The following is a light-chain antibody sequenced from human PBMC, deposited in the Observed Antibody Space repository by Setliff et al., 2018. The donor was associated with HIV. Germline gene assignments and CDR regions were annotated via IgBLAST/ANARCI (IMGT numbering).Light chain of an antibody. CDR1: SSNIGSNT. Sequence: SVLTQPPSASGTPGQRVTFSCSGGSSNIGSNTVNWYQQLPGSAPKLLIFANNQRPSGVPDRFSGSRSGTSASLAISGLQSQDESDYYCASWDDSLNGHVFGTGTKVTVL. CDR3: ASWDDSLNGHV. CDR2: ANN. J-gene: IGLJ1*01. V-gene: IGLV1-44*01.